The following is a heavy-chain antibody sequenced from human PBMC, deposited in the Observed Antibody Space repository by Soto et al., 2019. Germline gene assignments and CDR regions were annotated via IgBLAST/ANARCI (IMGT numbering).Heavy chain of an antibody. CDR1: ANTFINNY. D-gene: IGHD3-3*01. Sequence: QVQLLQSGAEVKKPGASVRISCKSSANTFINNYINWVRQAPGQGLEWLGVFNPRGGTTRYAQKFQGRVTMTGDTSTRTVVMELSNLKSEDTAVYYCARVYGLVQYDDFWSGYYDYWGQGTLVIVSS. CDR3: ARVYGLVQYDDFWSGYYDY. J-gene: IGHJ4*02. V-gene: IGHV1-46*01. CDR2: FNPRGGTT.